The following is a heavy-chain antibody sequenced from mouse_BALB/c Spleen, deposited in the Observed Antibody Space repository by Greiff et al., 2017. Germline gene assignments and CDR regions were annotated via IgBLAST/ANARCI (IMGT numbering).Heavy chain of an antibody. CDR2: INPSSGYT. CDR3: ARCSFYDGYYGGYFDV. D-gene: IGHD2-3*01. V-gene: IGHV1-4*02. CDR1: GYTFTSYT. Sequence: QVQLQQSAAELARPGASVKMSCKASGYTFTSYTMHWVKQRPGQGLEWIGYINPSSGYTEYNQKFKDKTTLTADKSSSTAYMQLSSLTSEDSAVYYCARCSFYDGYYGGYFDVWGAGTTVTVSS. J-gene: IGHJ1*01.